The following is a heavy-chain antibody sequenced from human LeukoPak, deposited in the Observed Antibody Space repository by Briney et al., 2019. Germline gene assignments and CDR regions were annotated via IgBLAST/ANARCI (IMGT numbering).Heavy chain of an antibody. J-gene: IGHJ3*02. D-gene: IGHD1-1*01. Sequence: ASMKISCKASGYTFTDYYMHWVQQAPGKGLEWMGRVDPEDGETIYAEKFQGRVTITADTSTDTAYMELSSLRSEDTAVYYCATAQHRYNWNDEAFDIWGQGTMVTVSS. CDR2: VDPEDGET. CDR1: GYTFTDYY. CDR3: ATAQHRYNWNDEAFDI. V-gene: IGHV1-69-2*01.